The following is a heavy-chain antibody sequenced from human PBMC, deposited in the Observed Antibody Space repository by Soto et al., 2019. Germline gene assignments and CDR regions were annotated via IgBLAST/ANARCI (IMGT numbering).Heavy chain of an antibody. CDR1: GYTFTSYG. CDR3: AREGLYSSGWSRDYYYYYGMDV. Sequence: ASVKGSCKASGYTFTSYGISWVRQAPGQGLEWMGWISAYNGNTNYAQKLQGRVTMTTDTSTSTAYMELRSLRSDDTAVYYCAREGLYSSGWSRDYYYYYGMDVWGQGTTVTVSS. V-gene: IGHV1-18*04. J-gene: IGHJ6*02. CDR2: ISAYNGNT. D-gene: IGHD6-19*01.